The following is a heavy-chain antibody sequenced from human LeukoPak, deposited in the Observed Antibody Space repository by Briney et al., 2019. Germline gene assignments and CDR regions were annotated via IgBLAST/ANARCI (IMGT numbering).Heavy chain of an antibody. CDR2: MNPNSGNT. V-gene: IGHV1-8*01. J-gene: IGHJ5*02. CDR1: GYTFTTYD. D-gene: IGHD4-23*01. CDR3: ARGPNKSDGGNSGSAWLDP. Sequence: ASVKVSCKASGYTFTTYDINWVRQATGQGLEWMGWMNPNSGNTGYAQKFQGRVTMTRNTSISTAYMELSSLRSEDTAVYYCARGPNKSDGGNSGSAWLDPWGQGTLVTVSP.